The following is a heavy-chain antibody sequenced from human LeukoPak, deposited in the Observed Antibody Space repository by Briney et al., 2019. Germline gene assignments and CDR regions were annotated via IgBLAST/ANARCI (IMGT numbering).Heavy chain of an antibody. D-gene: IGHD2-8*02. CDR3: ARGSTGI. Sequence: PGGSLRLSCAASGFAFESYWMSRVRQAPGKGLEWVANIKQDGSEKYYVDSVKGRFTISRDNAKNSLYLQMNSLRAEDTAVYYCARGSTGIWGQGTMVTVSS. CDR2: IKQDGSEK. V-gene: IGHV3-7*01. CDR1: GFAFESYW. J-gene: IGHJ3*02.